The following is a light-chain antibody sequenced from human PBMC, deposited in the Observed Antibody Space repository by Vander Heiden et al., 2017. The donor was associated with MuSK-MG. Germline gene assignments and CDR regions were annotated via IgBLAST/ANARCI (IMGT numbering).Light chain of an antibody. CDR3: QQYNSYPLT. CDR2: AAS. Sequence: AIQMTRSPSSLSASVGDRVTITCRASQSISSYLHWYQQKPGKAPKLLIYAASSLESGVPSRFSGSGSGTEFTLTISSLQPDDFATYYCQQYNSYPLTFGGGTKVEIK. J-gene: IGKJ4*01. V-gene: IGKV1-13*02. CDR1: QSISSY.